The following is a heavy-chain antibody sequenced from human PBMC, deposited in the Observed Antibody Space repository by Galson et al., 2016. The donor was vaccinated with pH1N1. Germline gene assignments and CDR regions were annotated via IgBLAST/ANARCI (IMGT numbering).Heavy chain of an antibody. CDR1: GFTFSSVW. V-gene: IGHV3-7*01. D-gene: IGHD1-14*01. J-gene: IGHJ4*02. CDR3: VKHVGSNGSY. CDR2: IKGDGSQK. Sequence: SLRLSCAASGFTFSSVWMSWVRQAPGKGLEWVANIKGDGSQKYYVDSVKGRFTISRENAKNSVYLQMSSLRADDTAVFYCVKHVGSNGSYWGQGTLVTVPS.